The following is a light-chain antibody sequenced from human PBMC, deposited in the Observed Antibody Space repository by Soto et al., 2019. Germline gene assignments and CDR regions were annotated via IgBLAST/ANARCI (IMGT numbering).Light chain of an antibody. J-gene: IGKJ1*01. CDR1: QSVSNDY. CDR2: GAS. V-gene: IGKV3-20*01. Sequence: EIVLTQSPATLSSFPGDRATLSCRASQSVSNDYVAWVQQKPGQAPRLLIYGASSRATGIPDRFSGSGSGTDFTLTISRLEPEDFAVYYCQQYGSSPWTSGQGTKVDIK. CDR3: QQYGSSPWT.